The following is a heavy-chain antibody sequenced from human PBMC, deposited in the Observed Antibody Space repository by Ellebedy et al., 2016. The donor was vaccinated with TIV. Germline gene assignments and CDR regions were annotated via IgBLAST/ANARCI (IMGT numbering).Heavy chain of an antibody. J-gene: IGHJ6*02. Sequence: PGGSLRLSCVASGLTFRTYAVAWVRQAPGKGLEWVAGISAGGDTRYYAEAVKGRFTISRSLNTIFLEMSSLRVGDAAVYYCAKDKNLDLSPGYRQHYHDYGLDTWGQGTAVVVSS. V-gene: IGHV3-23*01. D-gene: IGHD3/OR15-3a*01. CDR2: ISAGGDTR. CDR3: AKDKNLDLSPGYRQHYHDYGLDT. CDR1: GLTFRTYA.